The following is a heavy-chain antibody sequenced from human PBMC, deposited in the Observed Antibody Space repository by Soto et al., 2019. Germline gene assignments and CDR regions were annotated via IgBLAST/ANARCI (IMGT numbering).Heavy chain of an antibody. CDR3: AKDGVDCSGGSCLFVGVDY. CDR1: GFTFSSYG. V-gene: IGHV3-30*18. Sequence: GGSLRLSCAASGFTFSSYGMHWVRRAPGKGLEWVAVISYDGSNKYYADSVKGRFTISRDNSKNTLYLQMNSLRAEDTAVYYCAKDGVDCSGGSCLFVGVDYWGQGTLVTVSS. J-gene: IGHJ4*02. D-gene: IGHD2-15*01. CDR2: ISYDGSNK.